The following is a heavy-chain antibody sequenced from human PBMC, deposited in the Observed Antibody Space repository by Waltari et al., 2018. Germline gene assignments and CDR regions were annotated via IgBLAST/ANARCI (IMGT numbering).Heavy chain of an antibody. D-gene: IGHD6-13*01. J-gene: IGHJ5*02. CDR1: GFTFSSYS. Sequence: EVQLVESGGGLVKPGGSLRLSCAASGFTFSSYSMNWVRQAPGKGLEWVSSISRSSRDLAYADTVTGRLPIPGDNAKNSLYRQMNGQRAGDTALYYCPRDLRAGSSWYQGWFDPWGPGTLVTVSS. CDR2: ISRSSRDL. CDR3: PRDLRAGSSWYQGWFDP. V-gene: IGHV3-21*01.